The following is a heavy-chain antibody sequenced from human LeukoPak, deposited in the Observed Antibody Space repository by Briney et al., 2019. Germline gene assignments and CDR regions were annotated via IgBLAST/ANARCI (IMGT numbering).Heavy chain of an antibody. CDR1: GFTFSNYG. CDR2: IDYDGTNE. V-gene: IGHV3-30*02. Sequence: PGGSLRLSCAASGFTFSNYGSHWVRQAPGKGLEWVAFIDYDGTNEYYADSVKGRFTISRDNSMNTVYLQMKSLRPEDTALYYCAKSGSIAALLGYWGQGTLVTVSS. CDR3: AKSGSIAALLGY. J-gene: IGHJ4*02. D-gene: IGHD6-13*01.